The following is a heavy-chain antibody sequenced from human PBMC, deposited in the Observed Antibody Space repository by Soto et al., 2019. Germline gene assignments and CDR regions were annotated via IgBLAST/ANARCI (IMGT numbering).Heavy chain of an antibody. CDR1: GYTFTSYA. CDR3: ARGGSLYWYFDL. D-gene: IGHD1-26*01. J-gene: IGHJ2*01. V-gene: IGHV1-3*01. CDR2: INAGNGNT. Sequence: ASVKVSCKASGYTFTSYAMHWVRQAPGQGLEWMGWINAGNGNTKYSQKFQGRVTITRDTSASTAYMELSSLRSEDTAVYYCARGGSLYWYFDLWRRGTLVTVSS.